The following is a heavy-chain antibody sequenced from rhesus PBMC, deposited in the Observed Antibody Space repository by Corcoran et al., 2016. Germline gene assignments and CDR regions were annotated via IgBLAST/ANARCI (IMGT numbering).Heavy chain of an antibody. Sequence: EVQLVESGGGLVQPGGSLRLSCAASGFTFRRYDLSWVRQAPGKGLEWVSYISYTGKTIYYADSVKGRFTISRDNAKNSLSLQMSSLRAEDTAVYYCTRAHSSGWSGYFDYWGQGVLVTVSS. CDR3: TRAHSSGWSGYFDY. CDR1: GFTFRRYD. D-gene: IGHD6S26*01. CDR2: ISYTGKTI. V-gene: IGHV3-136*01. J-gene: IGHJ4*01.